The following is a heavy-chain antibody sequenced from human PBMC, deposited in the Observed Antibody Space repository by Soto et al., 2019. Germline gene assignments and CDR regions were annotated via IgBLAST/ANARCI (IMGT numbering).Heavy chain of an antibody. V-gene: IGHV3-64D*06. Sequence: PGGSLRLSCSASAFTFSASAMYWVRQAPGKGLEYVSVISYNGGRRYYADSVKGRFTISRDNSKNTVFLQMSSLRAEDTAVYYCVKGPSQGSSVFGPLDFWGQGTLVTVSS. CDR1: AFTFSASA. CDR2: ISYNGGRR. J-gene: IGHJ4*02. D-gene: IGHD3-3*01. CDR3: VKGPSQGSSVFGPLDF.